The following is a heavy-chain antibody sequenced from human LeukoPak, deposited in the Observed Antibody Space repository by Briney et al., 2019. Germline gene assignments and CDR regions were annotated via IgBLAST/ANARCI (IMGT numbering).Heavy chain of an antibody. D-gene: IGHD2-2*01. J-gene: IGHJ5*02. V-gene: IGHV3-23*01. CDR1: GFTFSSYA. CDR3: ARLILGYCSSTSCNNWFDP. CDR2: ISGSGGST. Sequence: GGSLRLSCAASGFTFSSYAMSWVRQAPGKGLEWVSAISGSGGSTYYADSVKGRFTISRDNAKNSLYLQMNSLRAEDTAVYYCARLILGYCSSTSCNNWFDPWGQGTLVTVSS.